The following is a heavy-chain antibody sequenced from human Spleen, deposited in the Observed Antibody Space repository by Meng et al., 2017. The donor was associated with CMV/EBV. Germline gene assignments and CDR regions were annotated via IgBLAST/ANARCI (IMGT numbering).Heavy chain of an antibody. CDR3: AKDAYQTSGYCSSTSCNYYYYGMGV. V-gene: IGHV3-33*06. D-gene: IGHD2-2*01. J-gene: IGHJ6*02. CDR2: IWYDGSNK. Sequence: GESLKISCAASGFTFSNNGMHWVRQAPGKGLEWVAIIWYDGSNKYYADSVKGRFTISRDNSKNTLYLQMNSLRAEDTAVYNCAKDAYQTSGYCSSTSCNYYYYGMGVWGQGTTVTVSS. CDR1: GFTFSNNG.